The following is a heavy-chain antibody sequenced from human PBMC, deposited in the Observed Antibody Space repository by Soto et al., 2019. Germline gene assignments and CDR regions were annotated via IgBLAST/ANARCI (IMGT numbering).Heavy chain of an antibody. V-gene: IGHV4-59*11. CDR2: VYYSGST. CDR1: GGSISSHY. CDR3: ARASSGWYNGFDY. Sequence: SETLSLTCTVSGGSISSHYWSWIRQPPGKGLEWIGYVYYSGSTNYNPSLKSRVTISVDTSKNQFSLKLSSVTAADTAVYYCARASSGWYNGFDYWGQGTLVTVSS. D-gene: IGHD6-19*01. J-gene: IGHJ4*02.